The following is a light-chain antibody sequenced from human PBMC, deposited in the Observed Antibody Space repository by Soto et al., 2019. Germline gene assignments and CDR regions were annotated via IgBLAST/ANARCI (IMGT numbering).Light chain of an antibody. J-gene: IGKJ4*01. CDR2: AAS. V-gene: IGKV1-12*01. CDR3: QQSNSFPRT. Sequence: DIQMTQSPSFVSASAGDTVTITCRASQAVSTWLAWYQQKPGDAPKLLIYAASTLQSGVPSRFSGSGSGTDFTLTIRNLQPEDFATYYCQQSNSFPRTFGGGTKVDIK. CDR1: QAVSTW.